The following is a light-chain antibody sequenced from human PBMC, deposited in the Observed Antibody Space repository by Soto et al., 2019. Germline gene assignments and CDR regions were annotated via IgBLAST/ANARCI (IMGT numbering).Light chain of an antibody. CDR3: QQYGSSPIT. Sequence: EIVLTQSPGTLSLSPGERATLSCRASQSVRSNFLAWYQQKPGQAPRLLIYGASSRATGIPDRFSGSGSGTDFTLTISRLEPEDFAVYYCQQYGSSPITFGQGTRLEIK. CDR1: QSVRSNF. CDR2: GAS. J-gene: IGKJ5*01. V-gene: IGKV3-20*01.